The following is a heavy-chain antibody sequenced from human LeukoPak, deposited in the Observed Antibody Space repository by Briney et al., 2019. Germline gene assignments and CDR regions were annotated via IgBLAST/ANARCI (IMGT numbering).Heavy chain of an antibody. J-gene: IGHJ4*02. Sequence: ASVKVSCKASGYTFTSYGISWVRQAPGQGLEWTGWISAYNGNTNYAQKLQGRVTMTTDTSTSTAYMELRSLRSDDTAVYYCARDQHGSGSYYKGPDYWGQGTLVTVSS. CDR2: ISAYNGNT. CDR3: ARDQHGSGSYYKGPDY. V-gene: IGHV1-18*01. CDR1: GYTFTSYG. D-gene: IGHD3-10*01.